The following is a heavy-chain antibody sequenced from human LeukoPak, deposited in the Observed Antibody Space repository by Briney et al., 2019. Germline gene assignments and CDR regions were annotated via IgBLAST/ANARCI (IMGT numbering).Heavy chain of an antibody. Sequence: GGSLRLSCAASGFTFSSYAMSWVRQAPGKGLEWISAIGASGGGTYYADSVKGRFTISKDKSKNTLYLQMNTLRAEDTAIYYCAKDEGSSVTGGYYFDSWGQGTLVTVSS. J-gene: IGHJ4*02. CDR1: GFTFSSYA. V-gene: IGHV3-23*01. CDR3: AKDEGSSVTGGYYFDS. D-gene: IGHD4-4*01. CDR2: IGASGGGT.